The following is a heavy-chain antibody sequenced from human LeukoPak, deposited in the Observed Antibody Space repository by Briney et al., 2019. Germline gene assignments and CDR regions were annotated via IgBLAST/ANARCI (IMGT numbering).Heavy chain of an antibody. CDR2: IIPIFGTA. D-gene: IGHD2-2*01. Sequence: ASVKVSCKASGYTFTGYYMHWVRQAPGQGLEWMGGIIPIFGTANYAQKFQGRVTITADESTSTAYMELSSLRSEDTAVYYCARKCSSTSCYEAFDIWGQGTMVTVSS. CDR1: GYTFTGYY. V-gene: IGHV1-69*13. CDR3: ARKCSSTSCYEAFDI. J-gene: IGHJ3*02.